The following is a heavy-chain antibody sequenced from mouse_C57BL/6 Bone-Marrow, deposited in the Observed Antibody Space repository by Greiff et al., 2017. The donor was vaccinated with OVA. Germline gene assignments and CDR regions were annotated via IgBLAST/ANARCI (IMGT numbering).Heavy chain of an antibody. D-gene: IGHD2-5*01. J-gene: IGHJ4*01. CDR2: IDPENGDT. CDR3: TTGGSNYEIYYYAMDY. V-gene: IGHV14-4*01. Sequence: EVQLQQSGAELVRPGASVKLSCTASGFNIKDDYMHWVKQRPEQGLEWIGWIDPENGDTEYASKFQGKATITADTSSTTAYLKLSSLTSEDTAVYYCTTGGSNYEIYYYAMDYWGQGTSVTVSS. CDR1: GFNIKDDY.